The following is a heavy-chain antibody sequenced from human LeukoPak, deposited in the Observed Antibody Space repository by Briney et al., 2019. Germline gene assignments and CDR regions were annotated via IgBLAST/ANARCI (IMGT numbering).Heavy chain of an antibody. D-gene: IGHD3-22*01. Sequence: GGSLRLSCAASRFTFSTYWMSWVRQAPGKGLEWVATIKQDGSEKYYVDSVKGRFTISRDNAENSLYLQINSLRAEDTAVYYCAREARVYDTSGYYYVGPYFDYWGQGTLVTVSS. CDR1: RFTFSTYW. V-gene: IGHV3-7*01. CDR3: AREARVYDTSGYYYVGPYFDY. CDR2: IKQDGSEK. J-gene: IGHJ4*02.